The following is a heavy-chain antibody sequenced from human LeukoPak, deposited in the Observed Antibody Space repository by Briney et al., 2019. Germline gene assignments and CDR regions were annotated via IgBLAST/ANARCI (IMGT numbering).Heavy chain of an antibody. V-gene: IGHV5-51*01. J-gene: IGHJ4*02. CDR2: MYPGDPDT. D-gene: IGHD4-23*01. CDR3: GRHLYGGNSAIDY. Sequence: GESLKTSSKGSGYSFTSYWIGWVRQLPGKGLEWMGIMYPGDPDTRYSPSFQGQVTISVDKSISTAYLQWSSLKASDTAMYYCGRHLYGGNSAIDYWGQGTLVTVSS. CDR1: GYSFTSYW.